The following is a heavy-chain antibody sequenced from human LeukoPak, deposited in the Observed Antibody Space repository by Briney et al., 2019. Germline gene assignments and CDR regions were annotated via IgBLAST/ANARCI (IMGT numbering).Heavy chain of an antibody. CDR1: GYTFTGYY. Sequence: ASVKVSCKASGYTFTGYYVHWVRQAPGQGLEWMGRINPNSGDTNYAQKFQGRATMTRDTSISTAYMELSRLRSDDTAVYYCARDYCGGDCFPDYWGQGTLVTVSS. D-gene: IGHD2-21*02. V-gene: IGHV1-2*06. J-gene: IGHJ4*02. CDR2: INPNSGDT. CDR3: ARDYCGGDCFPDY.